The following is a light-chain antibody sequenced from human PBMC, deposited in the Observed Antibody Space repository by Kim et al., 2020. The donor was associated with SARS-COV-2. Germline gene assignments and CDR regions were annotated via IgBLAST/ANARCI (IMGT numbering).Light chain of an antibody. CDR1: SSNSGSNY. Sequence: GQRVTISCSGSSSNSGSNYVYWYQQLPGTAPKLLIYNNNQRPSGVPDRFSGSKSGTSASLAISGLRSEDEADYYCAAWDDSLSGWVFGGGTKLTVL. CDR3: AAWDDSLSGWV. CDR2: NNN. V-gene: IGLV1-47*02. J-gene: IGLJ3*02.